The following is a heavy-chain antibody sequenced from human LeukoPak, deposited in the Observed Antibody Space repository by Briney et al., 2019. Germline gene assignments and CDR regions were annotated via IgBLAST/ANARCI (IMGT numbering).Heavy chain of an antibody. Sequence: ASVKVSCKASGYTFTAYYLHWVRQAPGQGLEYVGWINPNSGATNCAQRFRGRVTVTMDTYTSTGYMELSSLTSDDTAVYYCVRDHYLDDNWGQGTLITVS. J-gene: IGHJ4*02. V-gene: IGHV1-2*02. CDR2: INPNSGAT. CDR1: GYTFTAYY. CDR3: VRDHYLDDN. D-gene: IGHD1-1*01.